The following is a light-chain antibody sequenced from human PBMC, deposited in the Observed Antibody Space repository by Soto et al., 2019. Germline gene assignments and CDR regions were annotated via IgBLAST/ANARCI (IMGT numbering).Light chain of an antibody. J-gene: IGKJ5*01. CDR2: VAS. V-gene: IGKV1-39*01. Sequence: DIKMSLSLYTLAPSIGDRVTXTCRASQSISNYLNWYQQKPGKARKLLIYVASRVQGGVPSRFSGSGSGTDFTLTIGSLQPDDFAPYYCQESYSTPIPFAERTRLDVK. CDR3: QESYSTPIP. CDR1: QSISNY.